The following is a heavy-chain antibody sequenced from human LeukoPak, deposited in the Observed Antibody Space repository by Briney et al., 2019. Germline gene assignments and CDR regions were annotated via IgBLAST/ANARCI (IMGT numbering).Heavy chain of an antibody. J-gene: IGHJ4*02. CDR2: IIPIYNPV. CDR3: AREPLGCGGDCHFDY. V-gene: IGHV1-69*13. Sequence: GASVKVSCKTSGGTFSSYAFSWMRQAPGQGLERVGRIIPIYNPVDYTQRFQGRVTITADESTNTVYLELSSLRYDDTAVYYCAREPLGCGGDCHFDYWGQGTLVTVSS. CDR1: GGTFSSYA. D-gene: IGHD2-21*02.